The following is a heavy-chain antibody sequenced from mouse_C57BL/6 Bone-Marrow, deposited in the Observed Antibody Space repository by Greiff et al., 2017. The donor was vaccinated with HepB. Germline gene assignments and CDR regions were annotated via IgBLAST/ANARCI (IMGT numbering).Heavy chain of an antibody. Sequence: VKLVESGAELVRPGASVKLSCKASGYTFTDYYINWVKQRPGQGLEWIARIYPGSGNTYYNEKFKGKATLTAEKSSSTAYMQLSSLTSEDSAVYFCARHYYGSSYGWYFDVWGTGTTVTVSS. J-gene: IGHJ1*03. V-gene: IGHV1-76*01. CDR2: IYPGSGNT. CDR3: ARHYYGSSYGWYFDV. CDR1: GYTFTDYY. D-gene: IGHD1-1*01.